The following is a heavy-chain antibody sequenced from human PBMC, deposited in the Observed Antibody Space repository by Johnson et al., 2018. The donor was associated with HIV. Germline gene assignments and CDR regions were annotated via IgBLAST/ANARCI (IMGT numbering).Heavy chain of an antibody. V-gene: IGHV3-66*01. J-gene: IGHJ3*02. Sequence: VQLVESGGGLVQPGGSLRLSCAASGFTVSSNYMSWARQAPGKGLEWVSVIYSGGSTYYADSVKGRFIISRDNSKNTLYLQMNSLRAEDTAVYYCARDRSYYHSSGYYYSDAFDIWGQGTMVTVSS. CDR2: IYSGGST. CDR3: ARDRSYYHSSGYYYSDAFDI. CDR1: GFTVSSNY. D-gene: IGHD3-22*01.